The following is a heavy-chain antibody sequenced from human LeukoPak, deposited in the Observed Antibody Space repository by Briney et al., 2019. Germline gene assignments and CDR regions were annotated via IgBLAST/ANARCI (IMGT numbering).Heavy chain of an antibody. V-gene: IGHV3-7*03. CDR3: ARNVGWFRFDY. CDR2: IREDGSEK. D-gene: IGHD2-15*01. CDR1: GFPFSSYW. Sequence: GGSLRLSCVASGFPFSSYWMDWVRQAPGKGLEWVANIREDGSEKYYEDSVKGRFTISRDNAKNSLYLQMNSLRAEDTAVYYCARNVGWFRFDYWGQGTLVTVSS. J-gene: IGHJ4*02.